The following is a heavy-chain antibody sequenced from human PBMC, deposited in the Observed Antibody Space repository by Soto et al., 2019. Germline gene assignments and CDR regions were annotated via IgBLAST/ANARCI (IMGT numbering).Heavy chain of an antibody. CDR3: AKFFVETGSNSGWPWSFHY. J-gene: IGHJ4*02. V-gene: IGHV3-23*01. D-gene: IGHD6-25*01. CDR2: ISGSGGTT. CDR1: GFTFSNYA. Sequence: EVQLLESGGGLVQPGRSLRLSCAASGFTFSNYAMSWVRQAPGQGLDWVSAISGSGGTTYYADSLKGRFTISRDNSKNTLFLQRNSLRAEDASVYYCAKFFVETGSNSGWPWSFHYWGQGTLVTVSS.